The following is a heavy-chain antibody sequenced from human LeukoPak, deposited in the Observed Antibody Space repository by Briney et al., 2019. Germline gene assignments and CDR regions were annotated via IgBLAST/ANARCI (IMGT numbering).Heavy chain of an antibody. CDR3: AHRRRSSGSGNWFDP. V-gene: IGHV2-5*02. J-gene: IGHJ5*02. Sequence: SGPTLGKPTQTLTLTCTFSGFSLSTGGVSVRWIRPPPGKALEWLALTYWDGDKRYSPSLESSLTITKDTSKNQLVLTMTNMDPVDTATYYCAHRRRSSGSGNWFDPWGQGTLVTVSS. D-gene: IGHD3-10*01. CDR2: TYWDGDK. CDR1: GFSLSTGGVS.